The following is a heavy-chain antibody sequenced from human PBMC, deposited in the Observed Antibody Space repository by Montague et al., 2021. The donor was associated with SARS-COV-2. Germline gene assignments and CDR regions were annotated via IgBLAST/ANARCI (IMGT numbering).Heavy chain of an antibody. V-gene: IGHV4-61*01. D-gene: IGHD4-23*01. Sequence: SETLSLTCTVSGGSVSSGSYYWSWIRQPPGKGLEWIGYIYYSGSTNYNPSVKSRVTISVDTSKNQFSLKLSSVTAADTAMYYCAFGGLDAFDVWGQGATVTVSS. J-gene: IGHJ3*01. CDR1: GGSVSSGSYY. CDR2: IYYSGST. CDR3: AFGGLDAFDV.